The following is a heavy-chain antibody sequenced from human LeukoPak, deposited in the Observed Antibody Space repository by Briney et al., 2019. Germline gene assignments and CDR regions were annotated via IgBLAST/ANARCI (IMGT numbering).Heavy chain of an antibody. J-gene: IGHJ4*02. V-gene: IGHV4-59*01. D-gene: IGHD3-9*01. Sequence: ASETLSLTCTVSGGSISSYYWSWIRQPPGKGLEWIGYIYYSGSTNYNPSLKSRVTISVDTSKNQFSLKLSSVTAADTAVYYCARIDILTGWRFDYWGQGTLVTVSS. CDR1: GGSISSYY. CDR2: IYYSGST. CDR3: ARIDILTGWRFDY.